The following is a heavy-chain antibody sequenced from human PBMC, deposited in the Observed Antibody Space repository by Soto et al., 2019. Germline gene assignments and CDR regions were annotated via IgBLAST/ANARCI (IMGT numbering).Heavy chain of an antibody. CDR3: ARVPRSYGRSFMFDS. J-gene: IGHJ4*02. Sequence: PFETRSLTYSVSGGSIAHNNYYWNLFRQNPGMGLERIGYIKYVGSAYNNPSLKSRLTLSVDTSKNPFFLKVTSVTAADTAVFYCARVPRSYGRSFMFDSWGQGTLVTVSS. CDR1: GGSIAHNNYY. CDR2: IKYVGSA. D-gene: IGHD5-18*01. V-gene: IGHV4-31*03.